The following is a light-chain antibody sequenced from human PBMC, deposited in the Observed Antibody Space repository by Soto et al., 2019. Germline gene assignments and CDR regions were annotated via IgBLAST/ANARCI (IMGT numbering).Light chain of an antibody. CDR2: AAS. J-gene: IGKJ1*01. CDR1: QSISSS. V-gene: IGKV1-39*01. Sequence: DIQMTQSPSSLSASVGDRVTITCRASQSISSSLNWYQQKPGKAPKLLIYAASTLHSGVPSRFSGSGSGTDFTLTINSLQPEDFATYYCQQSYSLPRTFGQGTKVDIK. CDR3: QQSYSLPRT.